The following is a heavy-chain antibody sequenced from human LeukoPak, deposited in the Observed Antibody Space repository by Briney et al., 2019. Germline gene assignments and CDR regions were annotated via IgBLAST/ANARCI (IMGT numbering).Heavy chain of an antibody. CDR1: RGSFSGYY. Sequence: SETLSLTCAVYRGSFSGYYWSWIRQPPGKGLEWIGEINHSGSTNYNPSLKSRVTISVDTSKNQFSLKLSSVTAADTAVYYCARGYDFWSNWFDPWGQGTLVTVSS. CDR2: INHSGST. D-gene: IGHD3-3*01. CDR3: ARGYDFWSNWFDP. J-gene: IGHJ5*02. V-gene: IGHV4-34*01.